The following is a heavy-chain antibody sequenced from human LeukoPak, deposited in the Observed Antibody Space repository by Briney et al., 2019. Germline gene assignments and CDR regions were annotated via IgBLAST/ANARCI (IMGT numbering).Heavy chain of an antibody. CDR2: IRYDGSNK. Sequence: GGPLRLSCAASGFTFSSYWMSWVRQAPGKGLEWVAFIRYDGSNKYYADSVKGRFTISRDNSKNTLYLQMNSLRAEDTAVYYCARVFGAGYSDYWGQGTLVTVSS. CDR3: ARVFGAGYSDY. CDR1: GFTFSSYW. D-gene: IGHD4/OR15-4a*01. V-gene: IGHV3-30*02. J-gene: IGHJ4*02.